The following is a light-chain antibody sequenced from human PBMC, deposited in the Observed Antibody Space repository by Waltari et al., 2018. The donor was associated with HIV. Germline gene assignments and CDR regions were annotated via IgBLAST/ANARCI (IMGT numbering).Light chain of an antibody. V-gene: IGLV3-1*01. J-gene: IGLJ1*01. CDR2: EDT. CDR1: KLGDTY. Sequence: SYELTQPPSLSMFPGQTCTVTCSVDKLGDTYVCWYQQKPGKSPLLVIYEDTKRPSGIPARFSGSNSGNTATLTISGTQSMDEADYYCQAWGTSTAVFGTGTRVTVL. CDR3: QAWGTSTAV.